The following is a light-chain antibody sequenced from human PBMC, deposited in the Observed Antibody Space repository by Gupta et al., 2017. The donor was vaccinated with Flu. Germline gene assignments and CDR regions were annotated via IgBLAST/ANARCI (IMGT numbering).Light chain of an antibody. J-gene: IGLJ2*01. Sequence: ALGQTARVPCGGNNIESKSVHWYQQRSGQAPVLVIYNDSNRPSGIPERFSGSNAGNTATLTISRAQVGDEADSYCQVWASRQVVFGGGTKLT. CDR1: NIESKS. V-gene: IGLV3-9*01. CDR3: QVWASRQVV. CDR2: NDS.